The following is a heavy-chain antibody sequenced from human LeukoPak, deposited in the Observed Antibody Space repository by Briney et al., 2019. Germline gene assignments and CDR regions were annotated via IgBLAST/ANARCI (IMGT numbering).Heavy chain of an antibody. D-gene: IGHD2-15*01. V-gene: IGHV1-46*01. CDR2: INPSGGST. Sequence: GASVKVSCKASGYTFTSYYMHWVRQAPGQGLEWMGIINPSGGSTSYAQKFQGRVTMTRDTSTSTVCMELSSLRSEDTAVYYCARTCNFGSCYSRYFDYWGQGTLVTVSS. CDR3: ARTCNFGSCYSRYFDY. J-gene: IGHJ4*02. CDR1: GYTFTSYY.